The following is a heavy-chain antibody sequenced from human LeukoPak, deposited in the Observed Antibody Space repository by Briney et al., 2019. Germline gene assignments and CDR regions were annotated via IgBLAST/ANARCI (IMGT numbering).Heavy chain of an antibody. CDR2: INPNSGVT. CDR3: ASGTLDSFDS. CDR1: GYTFTAYY. J-gene: IGHJ4*02. Sequence: GASVKVSCHASGYTFTAYYTHWVRQAPGQGLEWMGWINPNSGVTNYAQMFQGRVTMTRDTSISTAYMELNRLRSDDTAVYYCASGTLDSFDSWGQGTLVTVSS. V-gene: IGHV1-2*02.